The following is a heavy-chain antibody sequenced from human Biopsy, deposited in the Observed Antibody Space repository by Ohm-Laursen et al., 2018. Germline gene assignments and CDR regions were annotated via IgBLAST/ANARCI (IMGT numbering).Heavy chain of an antibody. CDR1: GCTFSSYG. CDR3: ARGGTLVVVPTAVLHSFDI. D-gene: IGHD2-2*01. J-gene: IGHJ3*02. Sequence: VASVKVSCKASGCTFSSYGINWVRQAPGQGLEWLGWISTYNGNTNYAQNLQGRVTMTTDTSTSTAYMELRSLRSDDTAVYYCARGGTLVVVPTAVLHSFDIWGQGTMVTVSS. V-gene: IGHV1-18*01. CDR2: ISTYNGNT.